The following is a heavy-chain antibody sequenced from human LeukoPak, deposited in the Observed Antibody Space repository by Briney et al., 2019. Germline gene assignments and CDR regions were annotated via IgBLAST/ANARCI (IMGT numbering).Heavy chain of an antibody. J-gene: IGHJ5*02. CDR1: GYTFTSYD. D-gene: IGHD6-13*01. V-gene: IGHV1-8*03. CDR3: ARSSIAADERDWFDP. CDR2: MNPNSGNT. Sequence: GASVKVSCKASGYTFTSYDINWVRQATGQGLELMGLMNPNSGNTGYAQKFQGRVTITRNTSISTAYMELSSLRSEDTAVCSCARSSIAADERDWFDPWGQGTLVTVSS.